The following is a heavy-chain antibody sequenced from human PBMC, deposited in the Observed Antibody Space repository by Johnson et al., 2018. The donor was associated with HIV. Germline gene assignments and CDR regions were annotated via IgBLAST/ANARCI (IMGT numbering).Heavy chain of an antibody. D-gene: IGHD2-15*01. CDR3: ARDVRMDKAFDI. V-gene: IGHV3-11*01. Sequence: QMQLVESGGGLVQPGGSLRLSCAASGFTFSDYYMNWIRQAPGKGLEWVSYITSSGSTIYYADSVKGRFTISRDNAKNSLYLQMNSLRAEDTAVYYCARDVRMDKAFDIWGQGTMVTVSS. J-gene: IGHJ3*02. CDR2: ITSSGSTI. CDR1: GFTFSDYY.